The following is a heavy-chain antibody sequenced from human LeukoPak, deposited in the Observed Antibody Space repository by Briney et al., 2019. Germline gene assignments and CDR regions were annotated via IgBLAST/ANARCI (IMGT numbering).Heavy chain of an antibody. D-gene: IGHD6-19*01. CDR2: IRSKAYGGTT. CDR1: GFSFGDYA. Sequence: PGGSLRLSCTTSGFSFGDYAMSWFRQAPGKGLQWVGFIRSKAYGGTTEYAASVKGRFIISRDDSKSIAYLQMNSLKTEDTAVYYCTTGGSGWSDFDYWGQGTLVTVSS. J-gene: IGHJ4*02. V-gene: IGHV3-49*03. CDR3: TTGGSGWSDFDY.